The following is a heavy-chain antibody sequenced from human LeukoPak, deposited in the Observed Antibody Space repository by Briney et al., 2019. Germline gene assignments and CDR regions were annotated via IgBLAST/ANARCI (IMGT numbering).Heavy chain of an antibody. Sequence: GGSLRLSCAASGFTFTDYWMSWIRQAPGKGLVWVSRINSDGSSTSYADSVKGRFTISRDNAKNTLYLQMNSLRAEDTAVYYCARETYGDYYFDYWGQGTLVTVSS. J-gene: IGHJ4*02. CDR3: ARETYGDYYFDY. CDR1: GFTFTDYW. CDR2: INSDGSST. D-gene: IGHD4-17*01. V-gene: IGHV3-74*01.